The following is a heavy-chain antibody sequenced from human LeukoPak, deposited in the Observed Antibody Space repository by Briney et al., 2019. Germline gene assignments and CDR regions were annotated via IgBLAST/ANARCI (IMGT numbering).Heavy chain of an antibody. V-gene: IGHV7-4-1*02. CDR2: VNTNTGNP. CDR3: ARVYGESLPYYFDY. Sequence: ASVKVSCKASGYTFTSYAMNWVRQAPGQGLEWMGWVNTNTGNPTYAQGFTGRFVFSLDTSVSTAYLQISSLKAEDTAVYYCARVYGESLPYYFDYWGQGTLVTVSS. D-gene: IGHD4-17*01. CDR1: GYTFTSYA. J-gene: IGHJ4*02.